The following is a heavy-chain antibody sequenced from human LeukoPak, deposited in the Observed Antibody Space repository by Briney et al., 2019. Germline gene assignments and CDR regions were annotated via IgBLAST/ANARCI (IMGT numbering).Heavy chain of an antibody. CDR2: IKQDGSEK. CDR3: ARDLSSQ. CDR1: GFTFSSYW. D-gene: IGHD5/OR15-5a*01. J-gene: IGHJ4*02. Sequence: GGSLRLSCAASGFTFSSYWISWFRQAPGKGLEWVANIKQDGSEKYYVDSVKGRFTISRDNAKNSLYLQMNSLRVEDTAVYYCARDLSSQWGQGTLVTVSS. V-gene: IGHV3-7*01.